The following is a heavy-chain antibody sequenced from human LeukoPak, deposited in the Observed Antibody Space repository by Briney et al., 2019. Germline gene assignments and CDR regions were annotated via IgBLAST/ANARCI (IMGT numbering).Heavy chain of an antibody. Sequence: GGSLRLSCTASGFTFGDYAMSWGRQAPGKGLEWVGFIRSKAYGGTTEYAASVKGRFTISRDDSKSIAYLQMNSLKTEDTAVYYCTRDRGGAAGELFDYWGQGTLVTVSS. CDR3: TRDRGGAAGELFDY. CDR1: GFTFGDYA. V-gene: IGHV3-49*04. CDR2: IRSKAYGGTT. J-gene: IGHJ4*02. D-gene: IGHD3-10*01.